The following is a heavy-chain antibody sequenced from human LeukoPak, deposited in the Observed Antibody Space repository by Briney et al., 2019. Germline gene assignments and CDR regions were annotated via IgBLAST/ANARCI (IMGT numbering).Heavy chain of an antibody. CDR1: GFTFTSHW. CDR2: MNLDGSEK. V-gene: IGHV3-7*01. D-gene: IGHD2-8*01. Sequence: GGSLRLSCAASGFTFTSHWMSWVRQAPGKGLEWVARMNLDGSEKYYVDSVKGRFTISRDNAKTSLYLEMNSLRAEDTAVYYCARDATYCTNGVCYTSFDYWGQGTLVTVSS. J-gene: IGHJ4*02. CDR3: ARDATYCTNGVCYTSFDY.